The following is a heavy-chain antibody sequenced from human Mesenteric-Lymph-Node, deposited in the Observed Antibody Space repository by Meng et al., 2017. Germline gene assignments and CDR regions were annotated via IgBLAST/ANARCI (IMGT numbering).Heavy chain of an antibody. Sequence: GESLKISCAASGFTFSNFAMSWVRQAPGKGLEWVSGISGTGHSTYYADSVKGRFTISRDNSKNTLYLQMNSLRAEDTAVYYCATTNALTYWGPGTVVTVSS. CDR3: ATTNALTY. J-gene: IGHJ4*02. D-gene: IGHD2-8*01. CDR2: ISGTGHST. CDR1: GFTFSNFA. V-gene: IGHV3-23*01.